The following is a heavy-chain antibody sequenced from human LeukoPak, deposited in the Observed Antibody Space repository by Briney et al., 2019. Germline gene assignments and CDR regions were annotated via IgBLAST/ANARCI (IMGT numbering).Heavy chain of an antibody. CDR1: GFTASSNY. J-gene: IGHJ4*02. V-gene: IGHV3-66*01. Sequence: PGGSLRLSSAASGFTASSNYMSWVRHAQGNGLEWVSIIYSGGSTYYAASVKGRFTISRGNSKITLYLQMNSLRAEDTAVYYCARGYFDSSGEFDYWGQGTLVTVSS. CDR3: ARGYFDSSGEFDY. D-gene: IGHD3-22*01. CDR2: IYSGGST.